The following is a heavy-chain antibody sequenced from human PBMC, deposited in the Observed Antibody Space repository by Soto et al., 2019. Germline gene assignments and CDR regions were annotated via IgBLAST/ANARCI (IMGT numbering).Heavy chain of an antibody. CDR1: GGSISIGIYS. CDR3: ARGIRVTMVRGLIITDNNWFDP. D-gene: IGHD3-10*01. CDR2: IYHSGST. V-gene: IGHV4-30-2*01. Sequence: SETLSLTCAVSGGSISIGIYSWSWIRHPPGKGLEWIGDIYHSGSTYYKASLKSRVTILLDRSKNQFSLKLSSVTAADTALYYCARGIRVTMVRGLIITDNNWFDPWGQGTMVTVSS. J-gene: IGHJ5*02.